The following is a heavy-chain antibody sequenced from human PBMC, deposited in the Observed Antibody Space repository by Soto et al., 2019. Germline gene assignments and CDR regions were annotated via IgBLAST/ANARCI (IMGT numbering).Heavy chain of an antibody. V-gene: IGHV1-18*01. Sequence: QVQLVQSGAEVKKPGASVKVSCKASGYTFSSYHISWVRQAPGQGLEWMGWISPYNGNTNYAQNLQGRVTVTTDLSTGTTAVEFRSRRPDYTAVDDCARDWPPTADWGEGSLVTVSS. J-gene: IGHJ4*02. CDR2: ISPYNGNT. CDR3: ARDWPPTAD. CDR1: GYTFSSYH.